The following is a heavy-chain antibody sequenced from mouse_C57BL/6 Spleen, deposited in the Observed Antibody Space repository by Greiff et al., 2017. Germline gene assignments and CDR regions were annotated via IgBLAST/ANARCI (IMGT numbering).Heavy chain of an antibody. J-gene: IGHJ2*01. CDR3: ARPYYSKGGFDY. V-gene: IGHV1-82*01. CDR1: GYAFSSSW. D-gene: IGHD2-5*01. Sequence: QVQLQQSGPELVKPGASVKISCKASGYAFSSSWMNWVKQRPGKGLEWIGRIYPGDGDTNCNGKFKGKATLTADKSSSTAYMQLSSLTSEDSAVYFCARPYYSKGGFDYWGQGTTLTVSS. CDR2: IYPGDGDT.